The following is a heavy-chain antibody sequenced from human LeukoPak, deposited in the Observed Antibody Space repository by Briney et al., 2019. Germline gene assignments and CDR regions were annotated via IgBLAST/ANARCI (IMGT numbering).Heavy chain of an antibody. J-gene: IGHJ4*02. Sequence: GGSLRLSCAAFGFTFDDYAMHWVRQAPGKGLEWVSGISWNSGSIGYADSVKGRFTISRDNAKNSLYLQMNSLRAEDTALYYCAKDLRGHIVVVTATSGVAFDYWGQGTLVTVSS. V-gene: IGHV3-9*01. CDR2: ISWNSGSI. CDR1: GFTFDDYA. CDR3: AKDLRGHIVVVTATSGVAFDY. D-gene: IGHD2-21*02.